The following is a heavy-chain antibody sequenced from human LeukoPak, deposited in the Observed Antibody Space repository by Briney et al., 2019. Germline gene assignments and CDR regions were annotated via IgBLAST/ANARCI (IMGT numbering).Heavy chain of an antibody. CDR1: GYSFTSYW. J-gene: IGHJ4*02. D-gene: IGHD2-21*02. V-gene: IGHV5-51*01. CDR2: IYPGDSDT. CDR3: ARRRCGGDCYLKYYFDY. Sequence: GESLKISCKGSGYSFTSYWIGWVRQMPGKGLEWMGIIYPGDSDTRYSPSFQGQVTISADKSISTAYLQWSSLKASDTAMYYCARRRCGGDCYLKYYFDYWGQGTLVTVSS.